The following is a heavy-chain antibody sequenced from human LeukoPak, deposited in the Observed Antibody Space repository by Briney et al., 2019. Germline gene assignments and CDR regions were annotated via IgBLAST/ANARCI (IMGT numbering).Heavy chain of an antibody. Sequence: PGGSLRLSCVASGFTFSSYSMNWVRQAPGKGLEWVSSISSSSSYIYYADSVKGRFTISRDNAKNSLYLQMNSLRAEDTAVYYCARDLGMITFEESEGYFVYWGQGPLVTVSS. V-gene: IGHV3-21*01. J-gene: IGHJ4*02. CDR1: GFTFSSYS. CDR3: ARDLGMITFEESEGYFVY. D-gene: IGHD3-16*01. CDR2: ISSSSSYI.